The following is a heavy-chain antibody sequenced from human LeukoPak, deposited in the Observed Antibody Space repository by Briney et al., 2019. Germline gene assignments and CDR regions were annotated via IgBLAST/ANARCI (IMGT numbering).Heavy chain of an antibody. Sequence: SGGSLRLSCAASGFTFSSYGMSWVRQAPGKGLEWVSAISGSGGSTYYADSVKGRFTISRDNAKNSLYLQMNSLRAEDTAVYYCARDGGLGRRFDPWGQGTLVTVSS. CDR1: GFTFSSYG. CDR3: ARDGGLGRRFDP. J-gene: IGHJ5*02. D-gene: IGHD3-16*01. V-gene: IGHV3-23*01. CDR2: ISGSGGST.